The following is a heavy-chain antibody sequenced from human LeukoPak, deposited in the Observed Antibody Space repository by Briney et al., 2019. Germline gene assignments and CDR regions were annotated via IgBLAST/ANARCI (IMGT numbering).Heavy chain of an antibody. J-gene: IGHJ4*02. CDR3: ARDLYYDILTGYSSFDY. CDR1: GFTFSSYS. Sequence: GGSLRLSCAASGFTFSSYSMNWVRQAPGKGLEWVSYISSSSSTIYYADSVKGRFTISRDNAKNSLCLQMNSLRAEDTAVYYCARDLYYDILTGYSSFDYWGQGTLVTVSS. V-gene: IGHV3-48*04. D-gene: IGHD3-9*01. CDR2: ISSSSSTI.